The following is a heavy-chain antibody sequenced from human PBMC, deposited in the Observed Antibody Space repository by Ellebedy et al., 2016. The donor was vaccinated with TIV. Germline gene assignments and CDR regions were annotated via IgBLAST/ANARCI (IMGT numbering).Heavy chain of an antibody. J-gene: IGHJ4*02. D-gene: IGHD2-15*01. CDR3: VKDRRIIVVVTEGGFDS. Sequence: GESLKISCAATGFRFSGYAMSWVRQAPGKGLEWVSAISGGAFGTYYADSVQGRFTISRDNSKNTLYLQMNSLRVEDTAVYYCVKDRRIIVVVTEGGFDSWGQGTLVTVSS. V-gene: IGHV3-23*01. CDR2: ISGGAFGT. CDR1: GFRFSGYA.